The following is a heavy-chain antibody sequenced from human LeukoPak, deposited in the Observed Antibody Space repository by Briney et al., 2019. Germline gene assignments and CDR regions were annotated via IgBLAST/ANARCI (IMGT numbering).Heavy chain of an antibody. CDR3: TRDVGGYFDS. CDR1: GFTFSTYW. Sequence: GGSLRLSCEASGFTFSTYWMSWVRQAPGKGLEWVANIKEYGNEKYYVDSVRGRFTISRDNAKNSLYLQMNSLRAEDTARYYCTRDVGGYFDSWGLGTLVTVSS. V-gene: IGHV3-7*03. CDR2: IKEYGNEK. D-gene: IGHD2-15*01. J-gene: IGHJ4*02.